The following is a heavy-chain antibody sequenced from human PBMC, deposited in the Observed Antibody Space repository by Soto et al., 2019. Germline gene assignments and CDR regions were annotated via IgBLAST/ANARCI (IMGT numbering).Heavy chain of an antibody. D-gene: IGHD3-22*01. V-gene: IGHV3-23*01. CDR2: ISGSGGST. CDR1: GFTFSSYA. Sequence: EVQLLESGGGLVQPGGSLRLSCAASGFTFSSYAMSWVRQAPGKGLEWVSAISGSGGSTYYADSVKGRFTISRDNSKNTLYLQMNSLSAEDTAVYYCAKDPHSYYYDSSGYLDYWGQGTLVTVSS. CDR3: AKDPHSYYYDSSGYLDY. J-gene: IGHJ4*02.